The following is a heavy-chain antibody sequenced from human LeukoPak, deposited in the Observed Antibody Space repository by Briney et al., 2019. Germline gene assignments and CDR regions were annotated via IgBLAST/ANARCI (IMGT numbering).Heavy chain of an antibody. CDR1: GFTFSSYA. D-gene: IGHD6-25*01. CDR3: ATFEAATHPNYGMDV. J-gene: IGHJ6*02. V-gene: IGHV3-23*01. CDR2: ISGSGGST. Sequence: PGGSLRLSCAASGFTFSSYAMSWVRQAPGKGLEWVSAISGSGGSTYYADSVKGRFTISRDNSKNTLYLQMNSLRAEDTAVYYCATFEAATHPNYGMDVWGQGTTVTVSS.